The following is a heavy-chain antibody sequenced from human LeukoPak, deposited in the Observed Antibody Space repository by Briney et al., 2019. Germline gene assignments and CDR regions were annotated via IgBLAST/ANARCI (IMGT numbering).Heavy chain of an antibody. CDR1: GFTFNNYG. D-gene: IGHD2-2*01. J-gene: IGHJ4*02. Sequence: PGGSLRLSCAASGFTFNNYGMHWVRQAPGKGLEWVAIIWYDGSNKYYADSVKGRFTISRDNSKNTLYLQMSSLRAEDTAVYYCAKAWSYCSSTSCSAPGYWGQGTLVTVSS. V-gene: IGHV3-30*02. CDR3: AKAWSYCSSTSCSAPGY. CDR2: IWYDGSNK.